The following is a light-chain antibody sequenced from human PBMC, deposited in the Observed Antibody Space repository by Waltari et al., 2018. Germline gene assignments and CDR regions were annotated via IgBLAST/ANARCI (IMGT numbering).Light chain of an antibody. CDR1: SSNIGGDI. J-gene: IGLJ3*02. CDR2: ANN. CDR3: ATWDASLDTWV. Sequence: QSVVTQPPSASGTPGQRVTLSCSGSSSNIGGDIVNWYQQFPGTAPKLLIYANNQRPSGVPCRFSGSRSGTSASLVISGLQSEDEADYYCATWDASLDTWVFGGVTKVTVL. V-gene: IGLV1-44*01.